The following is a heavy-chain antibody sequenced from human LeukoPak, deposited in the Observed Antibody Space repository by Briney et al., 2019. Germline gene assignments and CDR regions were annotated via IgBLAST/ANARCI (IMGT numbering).Heavy chain of an antibody. D-gene: IGHD2-15*01. CDR3: AILRCSGGSCYLDY. J-gene: IGHJ4*02. V-gene: IGHV4-31*03. CDR2: IYYSGRT. CDR1: GGSVSSGAYY. Sequence: KPSETLSLTRTVSGGSVSSGAYYWSWIRQHPGKGLEWIGYIYYSGRTYYNPSLKSRATISVDTSKNQFSLKLSSVTAADTAVFYCAILRCSGGSCYLDYWGQGTLVTVSS.